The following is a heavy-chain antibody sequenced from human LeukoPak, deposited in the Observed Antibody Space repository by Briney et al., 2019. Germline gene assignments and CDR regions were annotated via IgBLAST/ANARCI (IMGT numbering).Heavy chain of an antibody. CDR1: GYTFPSYG. V-gene: IGHV1-18*01. J-gene: IGHJ3*02. D-gene: IGHD3-16*01. CDR2: ISAYNGNT. CDR3: ARDRLWGEDDAFDI. Sequence: ASVKVSCKASGYTFPSYGISWVRQAPGQGLEWMGWISAYNGNTDYAEKMQGRVTMTTDTFTSTAYMELRNLRSDDTAVYYCARDRLWGEDDAFDIWGQGTMVTVSS.